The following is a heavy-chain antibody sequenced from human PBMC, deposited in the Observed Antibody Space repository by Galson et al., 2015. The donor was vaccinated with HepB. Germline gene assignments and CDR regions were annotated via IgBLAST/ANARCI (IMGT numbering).Heavy chain of an antibody. V-gene: IGHV1-69*13. Sequence: SVKVSCKASGGTFSSYAISWVRQAPGQALEWMGGIIPIFGTANYAQKFQGRVTITADESTSTAYMELSSLRSEDTAVYYCAGWGPYNWNYDPFLVGYYYYGMDVWGQGTTVTVSS. CDR2: IIPIFGTA. J-gene: IGHJ6*02. CDR1: GGTFSSYA. D-gene: IGHD1-7*01. CDR3: AGWGPYNWNYDPFLVGYYYYGMDV.